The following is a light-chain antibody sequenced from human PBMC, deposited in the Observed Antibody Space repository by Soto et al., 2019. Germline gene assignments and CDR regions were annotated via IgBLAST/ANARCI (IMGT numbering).Light chain of an antibody. CDR1: QDIGDD. CDR3: LQDYIYPWT. CDR2: TAS. Sequence: IQMTQSPSSLSASVGDRVTITCRASQDIGDDLGWYQQKPGKAPNLVIYTASRLQSGVPSRFSGSGSGTDFTLTISSLQPEDFATYYCLQDYIYPWTFGQGTKVEIK. J-gene: IGKJ1*01. V-gene: IGKV1-6*01.